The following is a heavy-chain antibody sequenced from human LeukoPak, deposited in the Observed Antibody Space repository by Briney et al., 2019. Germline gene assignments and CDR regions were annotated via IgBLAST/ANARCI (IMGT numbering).Heavy chain of an antibody. CDR1: GFTFSDYW. CDR3: ANEIRPNDY. V-gene: IGHV3-74*01. J-gene: IGHJ4*02. Sequence: PGGSLRLSCAASGFTFSDYWMHWVRQVPGKGLVWVSRINTDGSITNHADSVKGRFTISRGNAKNILYLQMNSLRAEDTAVYYCANEIRPNDYWGQGTLVTVSS. CDR2: INTDGSIT. D-gene: IGHD4-17*01.